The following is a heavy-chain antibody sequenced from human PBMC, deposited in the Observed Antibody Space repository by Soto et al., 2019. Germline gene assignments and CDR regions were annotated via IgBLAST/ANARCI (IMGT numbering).Heavy chain of an antibody. J-gene: IGHJ6*02. CDR1: GYTFTSYG. Sequence: QVQLVQSGAEVKKPGASVKVSCKASGYTFTSYGISWVRQAPGQGLEWMGWISAYNGNPNYAQKLQGRVTMTTDTAXXTXYRXLRTLRSDDTAVYCCARVGYYAFSGEYYYYYGMDVWGQGTTVTVSS. CDR2: ISAYNGNP. CDR3: ARVGYYAFSGEYYYYYGMDV. V-gene: IGHV1-18*01. D-gene: IGHD3-3*01.